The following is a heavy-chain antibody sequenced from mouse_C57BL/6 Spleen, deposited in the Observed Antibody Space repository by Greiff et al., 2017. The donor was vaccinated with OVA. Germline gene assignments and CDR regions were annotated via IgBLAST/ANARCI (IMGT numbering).Heavy chain of an antibody. Sequence: QVQLQQPGAELVKPGASVKMSCTASGYTFTSYWITWVKQRPGQGLEWIGDIYPGSGSTNYNEKFKSKATLTVDTSSSTSYMQRSSLTSEDSAVYYCARAIDYYGSSYSYYAMDYWGQGTSVTVAS. V-gene: IGHV1-55*01. J-gene: IGHJ4*01. CDR1: GYTFTSYW. CDR3: ARAIDYYGSSYSYYAMDY. CDR2: IYPGSGST. D-gene: IGHD1-1*01.